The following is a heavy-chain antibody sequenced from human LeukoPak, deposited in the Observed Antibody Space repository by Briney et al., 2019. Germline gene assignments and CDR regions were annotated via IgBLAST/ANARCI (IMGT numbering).Heavy chain of an antibody. CDR3: TSLGGFGGVIVSNY. J-gene: IGHJ4*02. CDR1: GFTFSGSA. D-gene: IGHD3-16*02. V-gene: IGHV3-73*01. Sequence: GGSLRLSCAASGFTFSGSAMHWVRQASGKGLKWVGRIRSKANSYATAYAASVKGRFTISRDDSKNTAYLQMNSLKTEDTAVYYCTSLGGFGGVIVSNYWGQGTLVTVSS. CDR2: IRSKANSYAT.